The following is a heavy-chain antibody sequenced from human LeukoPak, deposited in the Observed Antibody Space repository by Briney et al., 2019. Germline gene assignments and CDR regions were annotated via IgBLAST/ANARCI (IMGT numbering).Heavy chain of an antibody. V-gene: IGHV4-59*01. CDR1: GGSISSYY. D-gene: IGHD6-13*01. CDR3: ARTSHPHGSSWLFDY. J-gene: IGHJ4*02. Sequence: PSETLSLTCTVSGGSISSYYRSRIRQPPGKGLEWIGYIYFSGSTNYNPSLKSRVTISVDTSRNQFSLQLSSVTAADTAVYYCARTSHPHGSSWLFDYWGQGTLVTVSS. CDR2: IYFSGST.